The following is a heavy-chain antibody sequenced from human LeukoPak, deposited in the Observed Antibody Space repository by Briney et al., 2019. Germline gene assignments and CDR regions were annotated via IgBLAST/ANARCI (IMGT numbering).Heavy chain of an antibody. CDR2: INPNSGGT. Sequence: GASVKVSCKASGYIFTGYYMHWERQAPGQGLEWMGRINPNSGGTNYAQKFQGRVTMTRDTSISTAYMELSRLRSDDTAVYYCAREEYYYGSGSIDYWGQGTLVTVSS. CDR3: AREEYYYGSGSIDY. CDR1: GYIFTGYY. D-gene: IGHD3-10*01. J-gene: IGHJ4*02. V-gene: IGHV1-2*06.